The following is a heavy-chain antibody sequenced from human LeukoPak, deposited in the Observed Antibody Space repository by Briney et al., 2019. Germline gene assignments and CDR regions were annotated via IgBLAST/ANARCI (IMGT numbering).Heavy chain of an antibody. CDR3: ARKRLDEFDY. D-gene: IGHD1-1*01. CDR1: GFTFSSYS. CDR2: ISSSGSTI. Sequence: GGSLRLSCAASGFTFSSYSMNWVRQAPGKGLEWVSYISSSGSTIYYADSVKGRFTISRDNAKNSLYLQMNSLRAEDTAVYYCARKRLDEFDYWGQGTLVTVSS. V-gene: IGHV3-48*04. J-gene: IGHJ4*02.